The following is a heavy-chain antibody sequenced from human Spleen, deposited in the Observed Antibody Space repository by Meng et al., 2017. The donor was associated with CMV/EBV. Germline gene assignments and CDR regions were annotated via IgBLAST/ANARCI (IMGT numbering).Heavy chain of an antibody. CDR1: YSFTSYW. D-gene: IGHD3-10*01. J-gene: IGHJ6*02. CDR2: IYPDDSDT. Sequence: YSFTSYWIGWVRQMPGKGLEWMGIIYPDDSDTRYSPSFQGQVTISADKSISTAYLQWSSLRASDTAMYYCARRGGGRANYYCYGMDVWGQGTLVTVSS. V-gene: IGHV5-51*01. CDR3: ARRGGGRANYYCYGMDV.